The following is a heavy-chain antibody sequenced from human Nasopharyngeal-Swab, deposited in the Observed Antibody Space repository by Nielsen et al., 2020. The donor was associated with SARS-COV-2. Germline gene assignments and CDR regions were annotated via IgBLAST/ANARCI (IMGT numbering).Heavy chain of an antibody. V-gene: IGHV1-18*01. Sequence: ASVKVSCKASGYTFTSYGISWVRQAPGQGLERMGWISAYNGNTNYAQKLQGRVTLTTDTSTSTAYMELRSLRSDDTAVYYCARAKGRGYSYSWDYYYYMDGWGKGTTVTVSS. J-gene: IGHJ6*03. D-gene: IGHD5-18*01. CDR2: ISAYNGNT. CDR3: ARAKGRGYSYSWDYYYYMDG. CDR1: GYTFTSYG.